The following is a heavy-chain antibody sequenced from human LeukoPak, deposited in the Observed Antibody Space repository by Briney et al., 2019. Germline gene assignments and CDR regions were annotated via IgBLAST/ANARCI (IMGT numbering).Heavy chain of an antibody. CDR2: IYHSGST. Sequence: SETLSLTCTVSGYSISSGYYWGWIRQPPGKGLEWIGSIYHSGSTYYNPSLKSRVTISVDTSKNQFSLKLSSVTAADTAVYYCAREGSDTVVVTQFDYWGQGTLVTVSS. CDR1: GYSISSGYY. CDR3: AREGSDTVVVTQFDY. V-gene: IGHV4-38-2*02. J-gene: IGHJ4*02. D-gene: IGHD3-22*01.